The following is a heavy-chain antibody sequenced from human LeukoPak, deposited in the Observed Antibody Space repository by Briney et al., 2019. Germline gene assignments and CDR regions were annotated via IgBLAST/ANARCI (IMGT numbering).Heavy chain of an antibody. CDR3: ARSDSSSSLYYFDY. CDR1: GGSISSSN. CDR2: ISYDGSNK. J-gene: IGHJ4*02. V-gene: IGHV3-30-3*01. D-gene: IGHD6-6*01. Sequence: LSLTCTVSGGSISSSNWWSWVRQAPGKGLEWVAVISYDGSNKYYADSVKGRFTISRDNSKNTLYLQMNSLRAEDTAVYYCARSDSSSSLYYFDYWGQGTLVTVSS.